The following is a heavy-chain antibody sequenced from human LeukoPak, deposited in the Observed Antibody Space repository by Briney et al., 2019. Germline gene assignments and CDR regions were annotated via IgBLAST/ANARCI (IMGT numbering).Heavy chain of an antibody. CDR1: GGSISSYY. Sequence: SETLSLTCTVSGGSISSYYWSWIRQPPGKGLEWIGYISTSGSTNYNPSLKSRVTISVDTSKNQFSLKLSSVTAADTAVYYCARQGRYILTGYLFDYWGQGTLVTVSS. V-gene: IGHV4-4*09. J-gene: IGHJ4*02. CDR2: ISTSGST. D-gene: IGHD3-9*01. CDR3: ARQGRYILTGYLFDY.